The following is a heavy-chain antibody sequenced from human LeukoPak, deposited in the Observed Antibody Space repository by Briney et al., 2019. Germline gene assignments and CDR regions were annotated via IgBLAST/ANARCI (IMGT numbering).Heavy chain of an antibody. CDR2: IYYSGST. D-gene: IGHD2-8*01. Sequence: SETLSLTCTVSGGSISSSSYYWGWIRQPPGKGLEWIGSIYYSGSTYYNPSLKSRVTISVDTSKNQFSLKLSSVTAADTAVYYCARHDIVLVVYAIVAFDIWGQGTMVTVSS. CDR3: ARHDIVLVVYAIVAFDI. J-gene: IGHJ3*02. CDR1: GGSISSSSYY. V-gene: IGHV4-39*01.